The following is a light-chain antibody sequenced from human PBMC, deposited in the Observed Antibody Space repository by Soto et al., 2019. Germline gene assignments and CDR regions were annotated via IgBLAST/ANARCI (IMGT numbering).Light chain of an antibody. J-gene: IGKJ1*01. CDR1: QSISSY. V-gene: IGKV1-39*01. Sequence: DIQMTQSPSSRSSSVGDIVAITCRSSQSISSYLNWYQQKPGKAPKLLIYAASSLQSGVPSRFSGSGSGTDFPLTISSLQPEHFATYYCQQSYSTPGTFGQGTKVDIK. CDR2: AAS. CDR3: QQSYSTPGT.